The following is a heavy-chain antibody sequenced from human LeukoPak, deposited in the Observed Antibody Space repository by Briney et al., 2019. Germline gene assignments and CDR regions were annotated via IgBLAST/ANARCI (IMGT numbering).Heavy chain of an antibody. CDR3: ARDSLWFGELFHYFDY. J-gene: IGHJ4*02. D-gene: IGHD3-10*01. Sequence: GGSLRLSCAASGFTFSSYGMHWVRQAPGKGLEWVAVMWYDGSNKYYADSVKGRFTISRDNSKNTLYLQMNSLRAEDTAVYYCARDSLWFGELFHYFDYWGQGTLVTVSS. V-gene: IGHV3-33*01. CDR1: GFTFSSYG. CDR2: MWYDGSNK.